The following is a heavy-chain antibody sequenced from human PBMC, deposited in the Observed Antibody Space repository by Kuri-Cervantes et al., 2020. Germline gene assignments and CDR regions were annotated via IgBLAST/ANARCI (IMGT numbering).Heavy chain of an antibody. V-gene: IGHV1-18*01. D-gene: IGHD6-19*01. J-gene: IGHJ4*02. CDR2: ISPYINTT. CDR3: ARDPGYSSGWYYFDY. CDR1: GYTFMNYG. Sequence: ASVKVSCKASGYTFMNYGLSWVRQAPGQGLEWVGSISPYINTTSYAQKFQGRVTLTTDTSTSTVYMEVRSLRSDDTAVYYCARDPGYSSGWYYFDYWGQGTLVTVSS.